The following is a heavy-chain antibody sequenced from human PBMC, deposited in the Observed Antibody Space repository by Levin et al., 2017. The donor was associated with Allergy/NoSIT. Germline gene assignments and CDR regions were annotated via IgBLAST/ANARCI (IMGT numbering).Heavy chain of an antibody. Sequence: GGSLRLSCAASGFTFSNSAMSWVRQAPGKGLQWVSAISGSVFSGSGGSTYYAASVKGRFTISSDNFKNTVYLQLNSLRAEDTAVYYCAKGRYSSNWYLDYWGPGTLVTVSS. CDR3: AKGRYSSNWYLDY. V-gene: IGHV3-23*01. CDR1: GFTFSNSA. D-gene: IGHD6-13*01. CDR2: ISGSVFSGSGGST. J-gene: IGHJ4*02.